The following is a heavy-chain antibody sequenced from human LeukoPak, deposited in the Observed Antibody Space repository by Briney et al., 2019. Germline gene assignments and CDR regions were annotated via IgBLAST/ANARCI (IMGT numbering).Heavy chain of an antibody. Sequence: PGGSLRLSCAASGFTFSSYGMHWVRQAPGKGLEWVAVISYDGSNKYYADSVKGRFTISSDNSKNTLYLQMNSLRAEDTAVYYCAKDLMDYYGPHWFDPWGQGTLVTVSS. D-gene: IGHD3-10*01. CDR1: GFTFSSYG. CDR3: AKDLMDYYGPHWFDP. CDR2: ISYDGSNK. J-gene: IGHJ5*02. V-gene: IGHV3-30*18.